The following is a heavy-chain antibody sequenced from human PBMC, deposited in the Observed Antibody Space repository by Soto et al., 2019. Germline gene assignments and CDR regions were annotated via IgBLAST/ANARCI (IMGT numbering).Heavy chain of an antibody. CDR2: IYPGDSDT. J-gene: IGHJ4*02. V-gene: IGHV5-51*01. CDR1: GYSFTSYW. CDR3: ARFPSIAAADSLFDY. D-gene: IGHD6-13*01. Sequence: PGESLKISCQCSGYSFTSYWIGWVRQMPGKGLEWMGIIYPGDSDTRYSPSFQGQVTIPADKSISTAYLQWSSLKASDTAMYYCARFPSIAAADSLFDYWGQGTLVTVSS.